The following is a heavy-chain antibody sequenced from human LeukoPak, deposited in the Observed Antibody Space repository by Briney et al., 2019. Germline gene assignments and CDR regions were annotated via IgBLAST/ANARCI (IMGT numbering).Heavy chain of an antibody. J-gene: IGHJ4*02. CDR2: ISGSGGST. V-gene: IGHV3-23*01. CDR3: AKTMVRGVIRGNFDY. D-gene: IGHD3-10*01. Sequence: PGGSLRLSCAASGFTVSSNYMNWVRQAPGKGLEWVSAISGSGGSTYYADSVKGRFTISRDNSKNTLYLQMNSLRAEDTAVYYCAKTMVRGVIRGNFDYWGQGTLVTVSS. CDR1: GFTVSSNY.